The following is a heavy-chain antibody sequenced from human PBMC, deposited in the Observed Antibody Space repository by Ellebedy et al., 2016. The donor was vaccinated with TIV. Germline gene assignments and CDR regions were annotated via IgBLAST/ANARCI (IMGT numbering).Heavy chain of an antibody. CDR2: ISYDGSNE. Sequence: PGGSLRLSCAASGFTFSTYAIHWVRQAPGKGLEWVAVISYDGSNEIYVDSVRGRFTLSRDNIRDTVFLQMNSLRPDDTGIYYCAREVSGGQGDMDVWGQGTTVAVSS. CDR1: GFTFSTYA. V-gene: IGHV3-30-3*01. D-gene: IGHD2-8*01. CDR3: AREVSGGQGDMDV. J-gene: IGHJ6*02.